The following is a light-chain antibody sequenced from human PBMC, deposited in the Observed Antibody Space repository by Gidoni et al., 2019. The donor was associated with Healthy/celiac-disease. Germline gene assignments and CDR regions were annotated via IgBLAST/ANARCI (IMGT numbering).Light chain of an antibody. Sequence: QSAPTHPLPAPGSPGQSVTISCTGTSSNVGGYNYVSLYQQHPGKAPKLMIYEVSKRRSGVPDRFSGSKSGNTASLTVSGLQAEDEADYFCSSYAGSNNFVVFGGGTKLTVL. CDR3: SSYAGSNNFVV. CDR2: EVS. CDR1: SSNVGGYNY. J-gene: IGLJ2*01. V-gene: IGLV2-8*01.